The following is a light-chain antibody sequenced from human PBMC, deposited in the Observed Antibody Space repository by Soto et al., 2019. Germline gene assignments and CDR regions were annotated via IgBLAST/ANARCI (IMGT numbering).Light chain of an antibody. CDR2: DVS. V-gene: IGLV2-14*01. CDR1: SSDVGGYNY. J-gene: IGLJ1*01. Sequence: PALAQPAPVSGPAGRSITISCTGTSSDVGGYNYVSWYQQHPGKAPKLMIYDVSNRPPGVSNRFSGSKSGNTASLTISGLRAEDEADYSCSSDTGSSPLFGTGTKGTVL. CDR3: SSDTGSSPL.